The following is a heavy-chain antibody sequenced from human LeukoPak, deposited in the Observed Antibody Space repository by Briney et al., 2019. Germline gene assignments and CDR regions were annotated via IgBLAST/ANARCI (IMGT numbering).Heavy chain of an antibody. Sequence: GGSLRLSCAASGFTFSDYYMSWIRQAPGKGLEWVSYISTTSSYTNYADSVKGRFTISRDNAKNSQYLQMNTLRAEDTAVYYCASFDSSGWRYFGSWGQGTLVTVSS. V-gene: IGHV3-11*06. CDR3: ASFDSSGWRYFGS. J-gene: IGHJ4*02. CDR2: ISTTSSYT. D-gene: IGHD6-19*01. CDR1: GFTFSDYY.